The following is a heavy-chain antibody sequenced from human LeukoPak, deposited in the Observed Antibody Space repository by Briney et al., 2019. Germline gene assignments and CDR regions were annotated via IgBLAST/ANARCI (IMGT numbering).Heavy chain of an antibody. J-gene: IGHJ4*02. CDR1: GFTFSSYS. Sequence: GGSLRLSCVASGFTFSSYSMKWVRQAPGKGLEWVSYISFSSSTIFYADSVKGRFTISRDNAKNSLHLQMNSLRAEDTAVYYCARDSPLRAWGQGTLVTVSS. V-gene: IGHV3-48*04. CDR2: ISFSSSTI. CDR3: ARDSPLRA.